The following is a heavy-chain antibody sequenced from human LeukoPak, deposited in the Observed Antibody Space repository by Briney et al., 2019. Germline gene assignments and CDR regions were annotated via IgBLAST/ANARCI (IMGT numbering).Heavy chain of an antibody. J-gene: IGHJ4*02. D-gene: IGHD4-23*01. CDR1: GYTFTSYD. Sequence: ASVKVSCKASGYTFTSYDINWVRQATGQGLEWMGWMNPNSGNTGYAQKFQGRVTITRNTSISTAYMELSSLRSEDTAVYYCAKQFGGNPYYFDSWGQGALVTVSS. CDR3: AKQFGGNPYYFDS. CDR2: MNPNSGNT. V-gene: IGHV1-8*03.